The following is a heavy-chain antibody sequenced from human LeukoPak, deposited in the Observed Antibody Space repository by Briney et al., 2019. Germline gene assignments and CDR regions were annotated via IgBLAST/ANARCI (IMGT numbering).Heavy chain of an antibody. CDR1: GFTFSSYG. V-gene: IGHV3-33*01. Sequence: GGSLRLSWAASGFTFSSYGMPWVRQAPGKGLNWVAAIWYDGGNKYYADSVNGRFTISRDNSKNTLYLQMNSLRAEDTAVYYCTRDGEDDSSGYYKPFDYWGQGTLVTVSS. J-gene: IGHJ4*02. D-gene: IGHD3-22*01. CDR3: TRDGEDDSSGYYKPFDY. CDR2: IWYDGGNK.